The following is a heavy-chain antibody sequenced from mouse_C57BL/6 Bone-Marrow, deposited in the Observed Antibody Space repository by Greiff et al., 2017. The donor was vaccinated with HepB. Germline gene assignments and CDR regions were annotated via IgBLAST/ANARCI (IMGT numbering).Heavy chain of an antibody. D-gene: IGHD2-5*01. Sequence: DVKLQESGPGLVKPSQTLSLSCSVSGYSITSDYLNWIRKFPGNKLEYMGYISYSGSTYYNPSLKSRISRTRVTSKDQYYLQLNSVTTEDTATYYCARSFYYSNYGYVDVWGTGNTVTVSS. V-gene: IGHV3-8*01. CDR3: ARSFYYSNYGYVDV. CDR1: GYSITSDY. CDR2: ISYSGST. J-gene: IGHJ1*03.